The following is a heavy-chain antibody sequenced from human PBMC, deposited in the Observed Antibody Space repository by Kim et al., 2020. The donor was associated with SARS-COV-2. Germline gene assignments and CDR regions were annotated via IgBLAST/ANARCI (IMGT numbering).Heavy chain of an antibody. CDR2: IYPGDSDT. V-gene: IGHV5-51*01. CDR3: ARDIVVVPAASPSPQASYCSYGMDV. J-gene: IGHJ6*02. D-gene: IGHD2-2*01. Sequence: GESLKISCKGSGYSFTSYWIGWVRQMPGKGLEWMGIIYPGDSDTRYSPSFQGQATIPADKSISTAYLQWSSLKASDTAMYYCARDIVVVPAASPSPQASYCSYGMDVWGQGTTVTVSS. CDR1: GYSFTSYW.